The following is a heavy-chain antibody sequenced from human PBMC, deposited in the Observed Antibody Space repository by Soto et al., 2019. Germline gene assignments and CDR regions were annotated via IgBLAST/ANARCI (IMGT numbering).Heavy chain of an antibody. CDR3: AMIEYSSGSDY. V-gene: IGHV1-69*13. Sequence: SVKVSCKASGVTFSSFPIAWVRQAPGQGLEWVGGIIPIFGTTKYAQNFRDRVTISADESTSTAYMELSSLRFEDTAVYYCAMIEYSSGSDYWGQGTLVTVSS. D-gene: IGHD6-19*01. CDR2: IIPIFGTT. J-gene: IGHJ4*02. CDR1: GVTFSSFP.